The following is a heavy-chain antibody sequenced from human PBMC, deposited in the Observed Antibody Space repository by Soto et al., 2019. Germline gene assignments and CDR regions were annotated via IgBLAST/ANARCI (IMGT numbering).Heavy chain of an antibody. CDR3: AKVNFFDTPGTFDV. Sequence: GGSLRLSCAAAGFTFSSYAMTWVRLAPGRGLEWVATIAGSGGMTYYTNSVRVRFPISRDNSKNTVSLQMSSLIAEDTAMYFCAKVNFFDTPGTFDVWGQGTPVTVSS. D-gene: IGHD2-15*01. J-gene: IGHJ3*01. CDR2: IAGSGGMT. CDR1: GFTFSSYA. V-gene: IGHV3-23*01.